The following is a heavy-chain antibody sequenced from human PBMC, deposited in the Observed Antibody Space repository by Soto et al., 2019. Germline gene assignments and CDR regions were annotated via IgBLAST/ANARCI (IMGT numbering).Heavy chain of an antibody. D-gene: IGHD1-26*01. Sequence: GASVKVSCKASGGTFSTYTITWVRQAPGQGLEWMGRIIPIIGIINYAQKFQGRVTITRDTSASTAYMELSSLRSEDTAVYYCARDSPSMGAIDYWGQGTLVTVSS. CDR3: ARDSPSMGAIDY. J-gene: IGHJ4*02. V-gene: IGHV1-69*04. CDR2: IIPIIGII. CDR1: GGTFSTYT.